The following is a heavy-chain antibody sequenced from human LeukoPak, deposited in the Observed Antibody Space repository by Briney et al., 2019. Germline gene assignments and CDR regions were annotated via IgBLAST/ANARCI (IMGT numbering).Heavy chain of an antibody. CDR1: GFTFDDYT. CDR2: ISWDGGST. Sequence: GGSLRLSCAASGFTFDDYTMHWVRQAPGKGLELVSLISWDGGSTYYADSVKGRFTISRDNSKNSLYLQMNSLRTEDTALYYCAKDMRGQAGIYDYWGQGTLVTVSS. D-gene: IGHD6-19*01. CDR3: AKDMRGQAGIYDY. V-gene: IGHV3-43*01. J-gene: IGHJ4*02.